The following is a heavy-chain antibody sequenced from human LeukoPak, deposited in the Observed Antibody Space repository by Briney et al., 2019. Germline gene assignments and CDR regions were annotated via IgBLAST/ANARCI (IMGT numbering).Heavy chain of an antibody. D-gene: IGHD3-16*01. CDR2: IYYSGST. CDR3: ASGGYADADYYYYGMDV. Sequence: SETLSLTCAVSGGSVSGYYWNWVRQPPGKGLEWIGYIYYSGSTNYNPSLKSRVTISVDTSKNQFSLKLSSVTAADTAVYYCASGGYADADYYYYGMDVWGQGTTVTVSS. CDR1: GGSVSGYY. J-gene: IGHJ6*02. V-gene: IGHV4-59*02.